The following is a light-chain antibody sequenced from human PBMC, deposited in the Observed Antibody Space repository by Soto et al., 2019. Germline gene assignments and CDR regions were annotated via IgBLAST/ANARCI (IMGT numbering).Light chain of an antibody. Sequence: QAVVTQEPSLTVSPGGTVTLTCASSTGEVTSAYYANWFQQKRGQAPRALIYNTSKKYSWTPARFSGSLLGGKAALTLSGVQPEDEAEYYCLLYLGAHVRRFGGGTKLTVL. J-gene: IGLJ3*02. CDR1: TGEVTSAYY. V-gene: IGLV7-43*01. CDR2: NTS. CDR3: LLYLGAHVRR.